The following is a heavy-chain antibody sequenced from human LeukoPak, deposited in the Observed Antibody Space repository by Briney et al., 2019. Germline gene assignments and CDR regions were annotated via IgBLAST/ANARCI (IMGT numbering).Heavy chain of an antibody. D-gene: IGHD2-8*01. V-gene: IGHV3-53*01. CDR1: GFTFSSYA. CDR3: ARDPGLMDVRGAFDI. Sequence: GRSLRLSCAASGFTFSSYAMHWVRQAPGKGLEWVSVIYSGGSTYYADSVKGRFTISRDNSKNTLYLQMNSLRAEDTAVYYCARDPGLMDVRGAFDIWGQGTMVTVSS. CDR2: IYSGGST. J-gene: IGHJ3*02.